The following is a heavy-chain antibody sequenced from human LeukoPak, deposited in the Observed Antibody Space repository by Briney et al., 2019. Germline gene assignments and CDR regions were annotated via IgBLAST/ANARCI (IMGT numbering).Heavy chain of an antibody. CDR2: IDFSDDGAS. D-gene: IGHD1-26*01. Sequence: PGGSLRLSCAASGFRFSGYVMSWVRQAPGKGLEYVSSIDFSDDGASYYADSVKGRFTISRENSKNTLFLQMNSLRVEDTAFYYCARVDSGNYDYWGQGTLLTVSS. V-gene: IGHV3-23*01. CDR3: ARVDSGNYDY. J-gene: IGHJ4*02. CDR1: GFRFSGYV.